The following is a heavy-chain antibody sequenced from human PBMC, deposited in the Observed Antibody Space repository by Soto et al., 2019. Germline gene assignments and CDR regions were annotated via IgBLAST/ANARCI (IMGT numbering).Heavy chain of an antibody. CDR2: ISSRSAYI. CDR1: GFTFSSYS. Sequence: EVQLVESGGGLVKPGGSLRLSCAASGFTFSSYSMNWGRQAPGKGLEWVSSISSRSAYIYYADSEKGRFSISRDNAKNSMFLQMNSLRAEDTAVYYCARVIGYYDGSGYPDYWGQGTLVTVSS. V-gene: IGHV3-21*01. CDR3: ARVIGYYDGSGYPDY. D-gene: IGHD3-22*01. J-gene: IGHJ4*02.